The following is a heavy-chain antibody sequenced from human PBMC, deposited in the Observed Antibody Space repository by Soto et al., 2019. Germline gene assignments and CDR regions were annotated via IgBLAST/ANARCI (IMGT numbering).Heavy chain of an antibody. J-gene: IGHJ4*02. D-gene: IGHD3-3*01. CDR3: AKDVLGQREWFH. Sequence: EVQLLESGGGLVQPGGSLRLSCAASGFTFTNYAMSWVRQAPGKGLEWVSTISGSGRSTYYADSVKGRFTISRDNSKNTLYLQMDSLRAEDTAVYYYAKDVLGQREWFHWGQGTLVTVSS. V-gene: IGHV3-23*01. CDR2: ISGSGRST. CDR1: GFTFTNYA.